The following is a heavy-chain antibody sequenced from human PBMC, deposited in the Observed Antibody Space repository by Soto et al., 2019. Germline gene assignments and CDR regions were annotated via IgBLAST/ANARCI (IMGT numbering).Heavy chain of an antibody. CDR1: GFVFRDFG. Sequence: QVQLVESGGGVVQSGKSLRLSCVASGFVFRDFGIHWVRQAPGQGLEWVALITYDGTYAHYTSVVQGRFTISRDDDRDTVSLQMDSLRPEDSGIYYGAKARGANNWANYYGLDVWGQGTTVTVSS. V-gene: IGHV3-30*18. J-gene: IGHJ6*02. CDR3: AKARGANNWANYYGLDV. D-gene: IGHD2-15*01. CDR2: ITYDGTYA.